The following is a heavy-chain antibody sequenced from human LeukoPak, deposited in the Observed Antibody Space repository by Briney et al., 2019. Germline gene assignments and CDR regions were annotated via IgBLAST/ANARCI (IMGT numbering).Heavy chain of an antibody. CDR3: ARNIVPNYYDSSGYLDY. V-gene: IGHV4-59*01. J-gene: IGHJ4*02. D-gene: IGHD3-22*01. CDR1: GGSISSYY. Sequence: SETLSLTCTVSGGSISSYYWSWIRQPPGKGLEWIGYIYYSGSTNYNPSLKSRVTISVDTSKNQFSLKLSSVTAADTAVYYCARNIVPNYYDSSGYLDYWGQGTLVTVSS. CDR2: IYYSGST.